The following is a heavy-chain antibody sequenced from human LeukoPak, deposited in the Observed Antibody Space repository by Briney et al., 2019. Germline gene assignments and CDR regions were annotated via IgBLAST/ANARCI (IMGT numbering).Heavy chain of an antibody. V-gene: IGHV4-59*01. CDR3: ARRYGSGSSGAFDY. CDR2: IYYSGST. D-gene: IGHD3-10*01. CDR1: GGSISSYY. Sequence: PSETLSLTCTVSGGSISSYYWSWIRQPPGKGLEWIAYIYYSGSTNYNPSLKSRVTISVDTSKNQFSLKLSSVTAADTAVYYCARRYGSGSSGAFDYWGQGTLVTVSS. J-gene: IGHJ4*02.